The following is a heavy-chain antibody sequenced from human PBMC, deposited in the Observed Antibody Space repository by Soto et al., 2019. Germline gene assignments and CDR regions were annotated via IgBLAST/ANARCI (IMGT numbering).Heavy chain of an antibody. CDR3: AMKAVEFPLSFAC. Sequence: PSETLSLTCTVSGGSISSSNWWSWVRQPPGKGLEWIGEIHHSGSTNYNPSLKSRVTISIDKSKNQFSLKVNSVTAADTAMYYFAMKAVEFPLSFACRGQGTLVTGSS. D-gene: IGHD3-3*02. J-gene: IGHJ4*02. CDR2: IHHSGST. V-gene: IGHV4-4*02. CDR1: GGSISSSNW.